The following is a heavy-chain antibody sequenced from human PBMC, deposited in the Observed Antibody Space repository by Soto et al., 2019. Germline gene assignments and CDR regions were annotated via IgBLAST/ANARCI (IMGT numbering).Heavy chain of an antibody. CDR3: ARDWESSIDS. D-gene: IGHD6-13*01. J-gene: IGHJ4*02. CDR2: INPGNSDT. V-gene: IGHV1-3*01. Sequence: VASVKVSCKASGYIFTSYAIHWVRQAPGQRLEWMGWINPGNSDTKYSQNFQGRVTITSDTSASTAYMELSRLRSEDTAVYYCARDWESSIDSWGQGTLVTVSS. CDR1: GYIFTSYA.